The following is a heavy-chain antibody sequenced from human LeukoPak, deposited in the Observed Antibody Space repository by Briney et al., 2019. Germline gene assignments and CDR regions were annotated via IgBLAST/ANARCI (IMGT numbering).Heavy chain of an antibody. V-gene: IGHV3-21*01. CDR2: ITSSSIYI. CDR1: GFTFSSYS. CDR3: ARDLLYYDSSGGDY. D-gene: IGHD3-22*01. Sequence: GGSLRLSRAASGFTFSSYSMNWVRQAPGKGLEWVSSITSSSIYIYYADSVKGRFTISRDNARNSLYLQMNSLRAEDTAVYYCARDLLYYDSSGGDYWGRGTLVTVSS. J-gene: IGHJ4*02.